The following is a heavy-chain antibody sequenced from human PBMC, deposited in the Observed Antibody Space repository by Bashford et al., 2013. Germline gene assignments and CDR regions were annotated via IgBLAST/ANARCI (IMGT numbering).Heavy chain of an antibody. CDR3: TRADDGSGHNWFDP. V-gene: IGHV3-74*03. CDR1: GFTFSAYW. CDR2: INSDGSST. Sequence: GGSLRLSCAASGFTFSAYWMHWVRQAPGEGLVWVSRINSDGSSTTYAGSVKGRFTISRDNAENTLYLQMNSLRAEDTAVYYCTRADDGSGHNWFDPWGQGTLVTVSS. D-gene: IGHD3-22*01. J-gene: IGHJ5*02.